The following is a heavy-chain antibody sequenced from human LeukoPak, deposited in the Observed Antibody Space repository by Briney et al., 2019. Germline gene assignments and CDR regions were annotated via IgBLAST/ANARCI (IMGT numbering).Heavy chain of an antibody. CDR3: ARRNDFDI. J-gene: IGHJ3*02. CDR2: IYSSGST. V-gene: IGHV4-4*08. Sequence: SETLSLTCTVSGCSITGYHWSWIRQPPGKGLEWIGYIYSSGSTEYKPSFKSRATISADTSKNQFSLKLTSVTAADTAIYYCARRNDFDIWGQGTMVTVSS. CDR1: GCSITGYH.